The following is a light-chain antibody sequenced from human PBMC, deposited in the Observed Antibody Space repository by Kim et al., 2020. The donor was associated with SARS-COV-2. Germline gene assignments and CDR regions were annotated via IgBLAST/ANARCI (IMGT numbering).Light chain of an antibody. J-gene: IGLJ3*02. V-gene: IGLV3-21*04. CDR1: NIGSKS. CDR2: YDS. Sequence: SYELTQSPSVSVAPGKTARITCGGNNIGSKSVHWYQQKPGQAPVLVIYYDSDRPSGIPERFSGSNSGNTATLTISRVEAGDEADYYCQVWDSSSDHWVFGGGTKVTV. CDR3: QVWDSSSDHWV.